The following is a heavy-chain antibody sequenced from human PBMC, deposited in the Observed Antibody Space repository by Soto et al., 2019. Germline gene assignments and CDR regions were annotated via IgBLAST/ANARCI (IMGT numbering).Heavy chain of an antibody. CDR2: IIPILGIA. CDR1: AGTFSSYT. J-gene: IGHJ4*01. CDR3: AKRPEDSGYELEDY. Sequence: SVKVSCKAAAGTFSSYTISWVRQAPGQGLEWMGRIIPILGIANYAQKFQGRVTTTADKSTSTAYMELSSLRSEDTAVYYCAKRPEDSGYELEDYCGQGTLVTFSS. D-gene: IGHD5-12*01. V-gene: IGHV1-69*02.